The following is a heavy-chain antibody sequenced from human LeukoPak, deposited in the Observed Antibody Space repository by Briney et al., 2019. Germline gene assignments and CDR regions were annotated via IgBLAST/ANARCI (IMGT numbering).Heavy chain of an antibody. D-gene: IGHD3-22*01. CDR3: AHRVHYYDSSGSIWFDP. Sequence: SGPTLVKPTPTLTLTCTFSGFSLSTSGVGVGWIRQPPGKALEWLALIYWDDDKRYSPSLKSRLTITKDTSKNQVVLTMTNMDPVDTATCYCAHRVHYYDSSGSIWFDPWGQGTLVTVSS. V-gene: IGHV2-5*02. J-gene: IGHJ5*02. CDR1: GFSLSTSGVG. CDR2: IYWDDDK.